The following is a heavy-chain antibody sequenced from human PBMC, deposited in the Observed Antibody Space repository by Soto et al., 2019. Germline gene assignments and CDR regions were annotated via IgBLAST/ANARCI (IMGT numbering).Heavy chain of an antibody. V-gene: IGHV3-33*01. D-gene: IGHD6-19*01. CDR3: ARETGSSGWYGGEYYYYYGMDV. CDR2: IWYDGSNK. J-gene: IGHJ6*02. CDR1: GFTFSSYG. Sequence: QVQLVESGGGVVQPGRSLRLSCAASGFTFSSYGMHWVRQAPVKGLEWVAVIWYDGSNKYYADSVKGRFTISRDNSKNTLYLQMNSLRAEDTAVYYCARETGSSGWYGGEYYYYYGMDVWGQGTTVTVSS.